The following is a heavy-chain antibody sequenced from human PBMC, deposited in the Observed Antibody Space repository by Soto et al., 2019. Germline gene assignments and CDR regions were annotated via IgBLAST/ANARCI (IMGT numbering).Heavy chain of an antibody. D-gene: IGHD4-17*01. V-gene: IGHV1-18*01. Sequence: ASVKVSCKASGYTFTSYGISWVRQAPGQGLEWMGWISAYNGNTNYAQKLQGRVTMTTDTSTSTAYMELRSLRSDDTAVYYCARELDYGDYGLRFDPWGQGTLVTVSS. J-gene: IGHJ5*02. CDR3: ARELDYGDYGLRFDP. CDR1: GYTFTSYG. CDR2: ISAYNGNT.